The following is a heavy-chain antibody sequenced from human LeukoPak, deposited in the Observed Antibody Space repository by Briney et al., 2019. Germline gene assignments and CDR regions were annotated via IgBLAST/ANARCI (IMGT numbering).Heavy chain of an antibody. V-gene: IGHV6-1*01. D-gene: IGHD2-2*01. CDR1: GDSVSSNSVT. CDR2: TYYRSTWYN. CDR3: ARRLTQYDCFDP. Sequence: SQTLSLTCAISGDSVSSNSVTWHWIRQSPSRGLEWLGRTYYRSTWYNDYAVSVKGRITVNPDTSKNQFSLHLNSVTPEDTAVYYCARRLTQYDCFDPWGQGILVTVSS. J-gene: IGHJ5*02.